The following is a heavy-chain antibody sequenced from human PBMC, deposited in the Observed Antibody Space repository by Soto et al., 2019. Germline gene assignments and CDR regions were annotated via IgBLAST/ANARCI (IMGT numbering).Heavy chain of an antibody. CDR1: GFTFSSYG. V-gene: IGHV3-33*01. CDR2: IWYDGSNE. J-gene: IGHJ6*02. CDR3: ARQGGYSYGYWDYYYGMDV. Sequence: QVQLVESGGGVVQPGRSLRLSCAASGFTFSSYGMHWVRQAPGKGLEWVAVIWYDGSNEYYADSVKGRFTISRDNSKNTLYLQMNSLRAEDTAVYYCARQGGYSYGYWDYYYGMDVWGQGTTVTVSS. D-gene: IGHD5-18*01.